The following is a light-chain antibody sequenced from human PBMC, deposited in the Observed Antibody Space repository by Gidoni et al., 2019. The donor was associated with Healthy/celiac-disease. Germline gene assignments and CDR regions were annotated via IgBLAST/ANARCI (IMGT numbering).Light chain of an antibody. CDR3: QQSYSTPLT. CDR2: AAS. CDR1: QSISSY. Sequence: DNQMTQSPSSLSASVGDRVTITCRASQSISSYLNWYQQKPGKAPKLLIYAASSLQSGVPSRFSGSGSGTDFTLTISSLQPEDFATYYCQQSYSTPLTFGGXTKVGIK. J-gene: IGKJ4*01. V-gene: IGKV1-39*01.